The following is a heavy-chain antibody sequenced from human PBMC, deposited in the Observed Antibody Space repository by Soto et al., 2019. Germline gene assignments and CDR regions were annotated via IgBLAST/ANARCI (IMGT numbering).Heavy chain of an antibody. Sequence: GGSLRLSCAASGFTFSSYAMHWVRQAPGKGLEYVSAISSNGGSTYYADSVKGRFTISRDNSKNTLYLQMGSLRAEDMAVYYCARGGYCSSTSCHSGFYYYYGMDVWGQGTTVTAP. CDR3: ARGGYCSSTSCHSGFYYYYGMDV. D-gene: IGHD2-2*02. J-gene: IGHJ6*02. V-gene: IGHV3-64*02. CDR1: GFTFSSYA. CDR2: ISSNGGST.